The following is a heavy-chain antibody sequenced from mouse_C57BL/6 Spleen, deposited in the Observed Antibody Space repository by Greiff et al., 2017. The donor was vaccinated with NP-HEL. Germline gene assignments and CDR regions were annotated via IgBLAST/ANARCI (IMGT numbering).Heavy chain of an antibody. D-gene: IGHD1-1*01. J-gene: IGHJ1*03. CDR3: ARRDYYGSSLYWYFDV. Sequence: EVKLVESEGGLVQPGSSMKLSCTASGFTFSDYYMAWVRQVPEKGLEWVANINYDGSSTYYLDSLKSRFIISRDNAKNILYLQMSSLKSEDTATYYCARRDYYGSSLYWYFDVWGTGTTVTVSS. CDR2: INYDGSST. V-gene: IGHV5-16*02. CDR1: GFTFSDYY.